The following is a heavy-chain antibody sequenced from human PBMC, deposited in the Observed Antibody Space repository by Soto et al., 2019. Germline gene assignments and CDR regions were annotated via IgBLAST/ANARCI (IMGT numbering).Heavy chain of an antibody. Sequence: QVQLVQSGAEVKKPGSSVTVSCMASGGTFSSYAIRWVRQAPGQGLEWMGGIIPIFGTANYAQKFQGRVTINADESTSTAYMELSSLRSEDTAVYDCARGTRGYGYVRSFDYWGQGTLVTVS. D-gene: IGHD5-18*01. J-gene: IGHJ4*02. CDR1: GGTFSSYA. CDR3: ARGTRGYGYVRSFDY. CDR2: IIPIFGTA. V-gene: IGHV1-69*01.